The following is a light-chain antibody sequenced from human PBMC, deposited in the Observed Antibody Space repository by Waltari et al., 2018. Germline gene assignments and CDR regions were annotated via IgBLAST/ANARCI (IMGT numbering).Light chain of an antibody. Sequence: EIVLTQSPGTLSLSPGERATLSCRASQNILRTLAWYQQKPGQAPRLLIYGAYTRATGLPDRFSGSGSGTDFSLAISGLDPEDFAVYYCQHYVRLPVTFGQGTKVEIK. J-gene: IGKJ1*01. CDR2: GAY. V-gene: IGKV3-20*01. CDR1: QNILRT. CDR3: QHYVRLPVT.